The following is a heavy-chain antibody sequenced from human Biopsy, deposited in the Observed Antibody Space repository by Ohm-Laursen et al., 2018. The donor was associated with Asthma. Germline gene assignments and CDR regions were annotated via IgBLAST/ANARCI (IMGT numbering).Heavy chain of an antibody. D-gene: IGHD2-2*01. V-gene: IGHV1-69*01. CDR1: GGTFNTYV. Sequence: SSVKVSCNSLGGTFNTYVIGWVRQAPGQGLEWMGGINSVFGTTTYPQKFQDRVTITADDFTSTVYMELSSLRSEDTAVYYCARKAGSCISRTCYSLDFWGQGTLVTVSS. CDR3: ARKAGSCISRTCYSLDF. J-gene: IGHJ4*02. CDR2: INSVFGTT.